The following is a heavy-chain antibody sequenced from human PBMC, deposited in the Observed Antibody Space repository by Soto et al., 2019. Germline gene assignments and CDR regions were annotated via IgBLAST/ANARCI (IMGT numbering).Heavy chain of an antibody. Sequence: EVPLVASGGGLVKHAGSLRLSCAASGFTFSGYTMNWVRQAPGKGLEWVSSISGSSGFIYYTDSVKGRFTISRDNARNALYLQINSLRAKDTAVYYCARHGKSGGGECYFDFWGQGALVTVSA. CDR1: GFTFSGYT. J-gene: IGHJ4*02. V-gene: IGHV3-21*01. CDR2: ISGSSGFI. D-gene: IGHD3-10*01. CDR3: ARHGKSGGGECYFDF.